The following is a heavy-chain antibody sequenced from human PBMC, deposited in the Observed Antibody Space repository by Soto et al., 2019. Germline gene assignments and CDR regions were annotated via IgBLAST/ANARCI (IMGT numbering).Heavy chain of an antibody. CDR1: GFTFSSYS. D-gene: IGHD3-10*01. J-gene: IGHJ4*02. V-gene: IGHV3-23*01. CDR3: AKRDSGSGRSPPLINY. CDR2: VGGGGENT. Sequence: VQLSEFGGGLVQPGRSLRLSCAASGFTFSSYSMNWVRQAPGKGLEWVATVGGGGENTFYADSVKGRFTISRDDSQNTLYLQMNSLRAEDTAVYFCAKRDSGSGRSPPLINYWGQGTLVTVSS.